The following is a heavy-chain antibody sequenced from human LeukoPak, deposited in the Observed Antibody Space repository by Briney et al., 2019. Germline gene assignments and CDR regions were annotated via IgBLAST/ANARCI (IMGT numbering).Heavy chain of an antibody. Sequence: GGSLRLSCAASGFTFSSYGMHWVRQAPGKWLEWVAFIRYDGSNKYYADSVKGRFTISRDNSKNTLYLQMNSLRAEDTAVYYCASMIVVPQLFDYWGQGTLVTVSS. D-gene: IGHD3-22*01. CDR2: IRYDGSNK. CDR3: ASMIVVPQLFDY. V-gene: IGHV3-30*02. CDR1: GFTFSSYG. J-gene: IGHJ4*02.